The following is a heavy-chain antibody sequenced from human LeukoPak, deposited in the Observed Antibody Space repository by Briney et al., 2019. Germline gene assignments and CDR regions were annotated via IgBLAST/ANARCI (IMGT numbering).Heavy chain of an antibody. D-gene: IGHD3-22*01. CDR3: ARVGDYDSSGFKIQFDY. CDR1: GGSFSGYY. Sequence: SETLSLTCAVYGGSFSGYYWSWIRQPPGKGLEWIGEINHSGSTNYNPSLKSRVTISVDTSKSQFSLKLSSVTAADTAVYYCARVGDYDSSGFKIQFDYWGQGTLVTVSS. V-gene: IGHV4-34*01. J-gene: IGHJ4*02. CDR2: INHSGST.